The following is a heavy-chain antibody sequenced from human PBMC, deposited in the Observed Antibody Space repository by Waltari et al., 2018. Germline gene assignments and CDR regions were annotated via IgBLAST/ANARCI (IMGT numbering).Heavy chain of an antibody. Sequence: VQLVESGGGLVKPGGSLRLSCAASGFTFSNAWMSWVRQAPGKGLEWVGRIKSKTDGGTTDYAEPVKGRFTISRDDSKNTLYLQMNSLKTEDTAVYYCTTDTPRGITFGGVIVAPKKTSDYGMDVWGQGTTVTVSS. CDR1: GFTFSNAW. V-gene: IGHV3-15*01. D-gene: IGHD3-16*02. CDR3: TTDTPRGITFGGVIVAPKKTSDYGMDV. CDR2: IKSKTDGGTT. J-gene: IGHJ6*02.